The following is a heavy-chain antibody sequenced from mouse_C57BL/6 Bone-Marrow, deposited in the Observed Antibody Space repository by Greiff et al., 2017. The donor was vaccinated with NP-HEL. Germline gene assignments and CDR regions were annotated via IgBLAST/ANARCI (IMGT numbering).Heavy chain of an antibody. CDR2: IDPETGGT. J-gene: IGHJ3*01. V-gene: IGHV1-15*01. CDR1: GYTFTDYE. CDR3: SNWGGAWFAY. D-gene: IGHD4-1*01. Sequence: ESGAELVRPGASVTLSCKASGYTFTDYEMHWVKQTPVHGLEWIGAIDPETGGTAYNQKFKGKAILTADKSSSTAYMELRSLTSEDSAVYYCSNWGGAWFAYWGQGTLVTVSA.